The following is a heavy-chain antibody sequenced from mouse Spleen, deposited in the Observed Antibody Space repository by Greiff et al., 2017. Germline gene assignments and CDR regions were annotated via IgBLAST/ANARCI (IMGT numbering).Heavy chain of an antibody. V-gene: IGHV1-66*01. J-gene: IGHJ3*01. CDR2: IYPGSGNT. CDR1: GYSFTSYY. D-gene: IGHD2-12*01. Sequence: QVQLQQSGPELVKPGASVKISCKASGYSFTSYYIHWVKQRPGQGLEWIGWIYPGSGNTKYNEKFKGKATLTADTSSSTAYMQLSSLTSGDSAVYYCARGGVIYSYYSYDAWFAYWGQGTLVTVSA. CDR3: ARGGVIYSYYSYDAWFAY.